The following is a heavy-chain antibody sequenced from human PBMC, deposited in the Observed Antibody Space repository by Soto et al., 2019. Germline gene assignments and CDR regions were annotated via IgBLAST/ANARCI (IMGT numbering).Heavy chain of an antibody. CDR2: VSAYNGNT. V-gene: IGHV1-18*01. CDR3: ARVASQFGELPTL. Sequence: ASVKVSWKASGYTFTSYGISCVRQAPGQGLEWMGWVSAYNGNTNYAQNLQGRVTMTTDTSTSTAYMELRSLRSDDTAVYYCARVASQFGELPTLWGQGTPVTVSS. D-gene: IGHD3-10*01. J-gene: IGHJ4*02. CDR1: GYTFTSYG.